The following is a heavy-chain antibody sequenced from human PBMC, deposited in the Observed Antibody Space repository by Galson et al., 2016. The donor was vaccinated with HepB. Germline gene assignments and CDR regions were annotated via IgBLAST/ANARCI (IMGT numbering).Heavy chain of an antibody. CDR2: TYAGRSN. CDR3: TTYLVGYGGTGY. V-gene: IGHV4-61*01. Sequence: SQTLSLTCSVSGGSVNSDQYHWSWSRQPPGKGLQWLCPTYAGRSNTYNPSLKSRVTISIYTSKNHFSLTLSPLTAADTAVYYCTTYLVGYGGTGYWVQGSLVTVSS. CDR1: GGSVNSDQYH. D-gene: IGHD3-16*01. J-gene: IGHJ4*02.